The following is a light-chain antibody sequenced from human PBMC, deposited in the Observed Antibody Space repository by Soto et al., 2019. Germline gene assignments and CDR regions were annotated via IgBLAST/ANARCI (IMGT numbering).Light chain of an antibody. CDR3: QQYDNLPIT. CDR2: DAS. Sequence: DIQMTQSPSSLSASVGDRVNITCQASQDINKFLNWFQQKPGKAPNLLVYDASNLQTGVPPRFSGTGSGTDFTFTISSLQPEDIATYCCQQYDNLPITFGQGTRLEIK. V-gene: IGKV1-33*01. CDR1: QDINKF. J-gene: IGKJ5*01.